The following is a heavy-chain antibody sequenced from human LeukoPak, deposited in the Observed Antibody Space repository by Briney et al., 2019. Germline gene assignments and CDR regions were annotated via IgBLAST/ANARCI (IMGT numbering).Heavy chain of an antibody. V-gene: IGHV1-2*02. CDR3: ARDLVGATTSPLDY. CDR2: INPNSGGT. D-gene: IGHD1-26*01. J-gene: IGHJ4*02. Sequence: ASVKVSCKTSGYIFTDYYIHWVRQAPGQGLEWMGWINPNSGGTNYAQKFQGRVTLTRDTSISTAYMELSRLRSDDTAVYYCARDLVGATTSPLDYWGQGTLVTVSS. CDR1: GYIFTDYY.